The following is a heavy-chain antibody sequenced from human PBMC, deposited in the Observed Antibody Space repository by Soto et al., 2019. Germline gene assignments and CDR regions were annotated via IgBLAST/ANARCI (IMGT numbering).Heavy chain of an antibody. D-gene: IGHD6-13*01. V-gene: IGHV3-23*01. Sequence: VQVLESGGGLVQPGGSLRLSCVASGFTFSSYAMSWVRQAPGKGLEWVSFVSGSGGSTDYADSVKGRFTISRDNSKSTLYLQLNSLKAEDTAMYYCAKRSFQLGLHFNYWGQGTLVTVSS. J-gene: IGHJ4*02. CDR3: AKRSFQLGLHFNY. CDR2: VSGSGGST. CDR1: GFTFSSYA.